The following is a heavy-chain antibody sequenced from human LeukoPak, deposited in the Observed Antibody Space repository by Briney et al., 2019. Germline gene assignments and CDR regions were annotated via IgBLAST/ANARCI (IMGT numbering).Heavy chain of an antibody. CDR2: ISSSSSYI. V-gene: IGHV3-21*01. Sequence: GGSLRLSCAASGFTFSSCAMSWVRQAPGKGLEWVSSISSSSSYIYYADSVKGRFTISRDNAKNSLYLQMNSLRAEDTAVYYCARDFTRANAFDIWGQGTMVTVSS. J-gene: IGHJ3*02. D-gene: IGHD3-10*01. CDR1: GFTFSSCA. CDR3: ARDFTRANAFDI.